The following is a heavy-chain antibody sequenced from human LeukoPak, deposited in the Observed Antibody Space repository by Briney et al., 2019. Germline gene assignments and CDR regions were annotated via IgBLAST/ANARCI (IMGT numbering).Heavy chain of an antibody. V-gene: IGHV1-8*03. CDR2: MNPNSGNT. CDR1: GYTFTSYD. J-gene: IGHJ4*02. CDR3: ARDSDCSSTSCPFDY. D-gene: IGHD2-2*01. Sequence: ASVKVSCKASGYTFTSYDINWVRQATGQGLEWMGWMNPNSGNTDYAQKFQGRVTITRNTSISTAYMELSSLRSEDTAVYYCARDSDCSSTSCPFDYWGQGTLVTVSS.